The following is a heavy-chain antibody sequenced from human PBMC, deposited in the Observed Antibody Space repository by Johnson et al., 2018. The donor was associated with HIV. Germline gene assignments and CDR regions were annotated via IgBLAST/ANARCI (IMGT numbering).Heavy chain of an antibody. CDR1: GLSFSNYD. Sequence: QVQLVESGGGVVQPGKSLTLSCVGSGLSFSNYDIHWVRQAPGKGLEWVAFIRYDGTNKHYADSVRGRFTISRDNSKNTLYLQMKSLSPEDTAVYYCARERGEGGSYYSFRRDAFDIWGQGTMVTVSS. D-gene: IGHD1-26*01. V-gene: IGHV3-30*02. J-gene: IGHJ3*02. CDR2: IRYDGTNK. CDR3: ARERGEGGSYYSFRRDAFDI.